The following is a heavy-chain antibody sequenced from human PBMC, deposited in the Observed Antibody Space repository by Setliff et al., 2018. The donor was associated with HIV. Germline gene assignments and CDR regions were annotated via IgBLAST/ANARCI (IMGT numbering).Heavy chain of an antibody. Sequence: GGSLRLSCAASGFTFSDAWMSWVRQAPGKGLEWVARIKNRANGGTTHYAAPVNGRFTISRDDSKNSLYLQMNSLKTEDTAVYYCSTFYGPGLWGRGTLVTVSS. J-gene: IGHJ2*01. CDR2: IKNRANGGTT. D-gene: IGHD4-17*01. V-gene: IGHV3-15*01. CDR3: STFYGPGL. CDR1: GFTFSDAW.